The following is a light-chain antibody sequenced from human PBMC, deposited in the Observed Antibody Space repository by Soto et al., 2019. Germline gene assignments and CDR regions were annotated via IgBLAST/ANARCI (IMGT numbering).Light chain of an antibody. CDR1: QSVNNW. J-gene: IGKJ1*01. CDR3: QQYNSYWT. V-gene: IGKV1-5*01. Sequence: DIKMTQYPSTLSASVGERVTISCRASQSVNNWLAWYQRKPGKAPKLLIHDASTLESGIPSRFSGSGSGTEFTLTISSLQPDDFATYYCQQYNSYWTFGQGTKV. CDR2: DAS.